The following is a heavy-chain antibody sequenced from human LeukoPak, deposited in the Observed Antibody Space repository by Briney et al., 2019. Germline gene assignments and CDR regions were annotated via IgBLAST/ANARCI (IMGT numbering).Heavy chain of an antibody. V-gene: IGHV4-4*07. CDR3: AIVRRAATIGRDAFVI. D-gene: IGHD5-12*01. CDR1: GGSINNYY. Sequence: PSETLSLTCNVSGGSINNYYWSWIRQPAGKGLEWIGRIFTSGAINYNPSLKGRVSISVDTAKNHFSLKLSSVTAADRGVYYCAIVRRAATIGRDAFVIWGEGTMVSVCS. J-gene: IGHJ3*02. CDR2: IFTSGAI.